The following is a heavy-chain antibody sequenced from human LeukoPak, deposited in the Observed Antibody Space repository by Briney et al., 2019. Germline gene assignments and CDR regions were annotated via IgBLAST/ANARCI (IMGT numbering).Heavy chain of an antibody. V-gene: IGHV3-48*03. J-gene: IGHJ6*04. D-gene: IGHD3-10*02. CDR3: AELGITMIGGV. CDR1: GFTFSS. Sequence: GGSLRLSCAASGFTFSSLNWVRQAPGQGLEWVSYISSSGSTIYYADSVKGRFTISRDNAKNSLYLQMNSLRAEDTAVYYCAELGITMIGGVWGKGTTVTISS. CDR2: ISSSGSTI.